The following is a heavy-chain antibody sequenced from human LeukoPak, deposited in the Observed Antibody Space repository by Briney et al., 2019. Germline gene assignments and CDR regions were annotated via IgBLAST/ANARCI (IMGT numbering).Heavy chain of an antibody. CDR2: LNLDGSDK. V-gene: IGHV3-7*03. J-gene: IGHJ4*02. D-gene: IGHD1-1*01. CDR3: AKGKRYPDY. CDR1: GFTFSESW. Sequence: PGGSLRLSCVVSGFTFSESWMSWVRQAPGKGLGWVASLNLDGSDKYYVDSVKGRFTISRDNAKNSLYLQMDSLRVEDTAVYYCAKGKRYPDYWGQGTLATVSS.